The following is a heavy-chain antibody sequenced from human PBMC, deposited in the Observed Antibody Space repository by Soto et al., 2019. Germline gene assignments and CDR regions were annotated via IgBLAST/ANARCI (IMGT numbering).Heavy chain of an antibody. Sequence: YETLSLTCSVSGGSIGDIYWTWIRQPAGKGLEWIGRIYGMGSTNFNPALQSRVSMSVDASKNQFSLRLNSVTAADTAVYYCAREGGGSRGGTAYFDYWGQGIAVTVSS. J-gene: IGHJ4*02. D-gene: IGHD6-19*01. CDR3: AREGGGSRGGTAYFDY. V-gene: IGHV4-4*07. CDR1: GGSIGDIY. CDR2: IYGMGST.